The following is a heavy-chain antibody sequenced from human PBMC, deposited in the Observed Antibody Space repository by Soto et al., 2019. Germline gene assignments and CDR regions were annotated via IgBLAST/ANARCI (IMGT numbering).Heavy chain of an antibody. V-gene: IGHV3-33*01. CDR3: ARDPGGGYYFFLDY. D-gene: IGHD3-22*01. Sequence: GGSLRLSCAASGFTFSSYGMHWVRQAPGKGLEWVAVIWYDGSNKYYADSVKGRFTISRANSKNTLYLQMNSLRAEDTAVYYCARDPGGGYYFFLDYWGQGTLVTVSS. CDR2: IWYDGSNK. CDR1: GFTFSSYG. J-gene: IGHJ4*02.